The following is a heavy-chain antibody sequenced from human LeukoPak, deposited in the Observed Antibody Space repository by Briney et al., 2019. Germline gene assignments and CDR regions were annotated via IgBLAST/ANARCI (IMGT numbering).Heavy chain of an antibody. J-gene: IGHJ4*02. CDR3: ARDEYYDFWSGYSY. CDR2: IIPIFGTA. CDR1: GGTFSSYA. Sequence: SVNVSCKASGGTFSSYAISWVRQAPGQGLEWMGGIIPIFGTANYAQKFQGRVTITADESTSTAYMELSSLRSEDTAVYYCARDEYYDFWSGYSYWGQGTLVTVSS. D-gene: IGHD3-3*01. V-gene: IGHV1-69*13.